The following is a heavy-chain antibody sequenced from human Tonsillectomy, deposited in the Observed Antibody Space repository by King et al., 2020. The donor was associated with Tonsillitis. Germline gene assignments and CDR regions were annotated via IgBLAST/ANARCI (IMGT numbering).Heavy chain of an antibody. Sequence: VQLVQSGAEVKKPGASVKVSCKSSGYTFTSYGISWVRQAPGQGPEWMGWINTYNDYTKYEQRLQGRVSMTTDTSTSTAYMELRSLRSDDTGMYYCARDWGPGIAAAGIDYWGQGTLVIVSS. V-gene: IGHV1-18*01. D-gene: IGHD6-13*01. CDR2: INTYNDYT. J-gene: IGHJ4*02. CDR1: GYTFTSYG. CDR3: ARDWGPGIAAAGIDY.